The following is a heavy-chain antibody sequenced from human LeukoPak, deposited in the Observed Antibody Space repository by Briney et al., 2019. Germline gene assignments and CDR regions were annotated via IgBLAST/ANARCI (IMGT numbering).Heavy chain of an antibody. D-gene: IGHD3-10*02. V-gene: IGHV3-23*01. CDR2: ISGSGGST. CDR3: AELGITMIGGV. Sequence: GGSLRLSRATSGFTFNNYAMSWVRQAPGKGLEWVSAISGSGGSTYYADSVKGRFTISRDNAKNSLYLQMNSLRAEDTAVYYCAELGITMIGGVWGKGTTVTISS. J-gene: IGHJ6*04. CDR1: GFTFNNYA.